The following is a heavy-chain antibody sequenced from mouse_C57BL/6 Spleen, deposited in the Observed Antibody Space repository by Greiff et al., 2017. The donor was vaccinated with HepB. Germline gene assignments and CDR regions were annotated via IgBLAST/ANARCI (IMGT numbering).Heavy chain of an antibody. CDR1: GYSITSGYY. CDR2: ISYDGSN. Sequence: EVKLQESGPGLVKPSQSLSLTCSVTGYSITSGYYWNWIRQFPGNKLEWMGYISYDGSNNYNPSLKNRISITRDTSKNQFFLKLNSVTNEDTATYYCAKDGTGTYFDYWGQGTTLTVSS. V-gene: IGHV3-6*01. D-gene: IGHD4-1*01. CDR3: AKDGTGTYFDY. J-gene: IGHJ2*01.